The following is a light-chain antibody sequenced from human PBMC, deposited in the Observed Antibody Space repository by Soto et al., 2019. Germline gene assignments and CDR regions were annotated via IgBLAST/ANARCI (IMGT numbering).Light chain of an antibody. J-gene: IGLJ1*01. Sequence: QSVLTQPASVSGSPGQSITVSCTGTTKDIGVSNCVSWYQQHPGKAPRLILYDVSNRPSGVSARFSGSKSGNTASLTISGLQIEDEADYYCTSYTRSPHFVFGTGTKVTVL. CDR1: TKDIGVSNC. CDR3: TSYTRSPHFV. CDR2: DVS. V-gene: IGLV2-14*03.